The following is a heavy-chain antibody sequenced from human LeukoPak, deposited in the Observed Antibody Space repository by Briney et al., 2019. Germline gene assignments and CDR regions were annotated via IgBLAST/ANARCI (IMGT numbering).Heavy chain of an antibody. CDR2: INPNSGDT. D-gene: IGHD6-19*01. CDR1: GYTFTSYG. J-gene: IGHJ4*02. CDR3: ARDKSGNSGWYSYFDY. V-gene: IGHV1-2*02. Sequence: ASVKVSCKASGYTFTSYGISWVRQAPGQGLEWMGWINPNSGDTNYAQKFQGRATMTRDTSISTAYMELSRLRSDDTAVYYCARDKSGNSGWYSYFDYWGQGTLVTVSS.